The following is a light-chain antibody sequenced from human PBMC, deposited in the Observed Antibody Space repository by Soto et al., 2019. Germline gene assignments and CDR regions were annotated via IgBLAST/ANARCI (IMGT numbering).Light chain of an antibody. V-gene: IGLV2-14*03. CDR3: SSFTGTTTWV. J-gene: IGLJ3*02. CDR1: NSDVGGYDY. Sequence: QAVVTQPASVSGSPGQSITISCTGTNSDVGGYDYVSWYQQHPGKAPKLLIYDVSKRPSGVSNRFSGSKSGNTASLTISGLLTEDEADYYCSSFTGTTTWVFGGGTKLTVL. CDR2: DVS.